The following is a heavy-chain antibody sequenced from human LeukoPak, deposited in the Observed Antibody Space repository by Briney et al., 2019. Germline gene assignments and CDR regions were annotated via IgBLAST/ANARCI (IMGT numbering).Heavy chain of an antibody. Sequence: PGGSLRLSCAASGFTFSSYEMNWVRQAPGKGLEWVSYISSSGSTIYYADSVKGRFTISRDNAKNSLYLQMNSLRAEDTAVYYCARDSTQLRWFGPGYYMDVWGKGTTVTISS. CDR2: ISSSGSTI. V-gene: IGHV3-48*03. D-gene: IGHD3-10*01. CDR3: ARDSTQLRWFGPGYYMDV. J-gene: IGHJ6*03. CDR1: GFTFSSYE.